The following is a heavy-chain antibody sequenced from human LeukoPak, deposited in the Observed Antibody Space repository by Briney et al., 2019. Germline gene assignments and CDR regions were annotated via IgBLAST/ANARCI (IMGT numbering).Heavy chain of an antibody. CDR3: AKWLDSSGFY. Sequence: GGSLRLSCAASGFTFSSYRMNWVRQAPGKGLEWVSAISGSGGSTYYADSVKGRFTISKDNSKNTLYLQMNSLRAEDTAVYYCAKWLDSSGFYWGQGTLVTVSS. D-gene: IGHD3-22*01. J-gene: IGHJ4*02. CDR1: GFTFSSYR. V-gene: IGHV3-23*01. CDR2: ISGSGGST.